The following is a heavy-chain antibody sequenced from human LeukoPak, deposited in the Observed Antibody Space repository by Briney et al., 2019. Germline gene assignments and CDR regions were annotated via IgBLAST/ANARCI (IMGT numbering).Heavy chain of an antibody. CDR1: GYSFTSYW. D-gene: IGHD3-10*01. V-gene: IGHV5-10-1*01. CDR2: IDPSDSYT. J-gene: IGHJ5*02. Sequence: GESLKVSCEGSGYSFTSYWISWVRQMPGKGLEWMVRIDPSDSYTNYSPSFQAHVTISADKSISTAYLQWSSLKASDAAMYYCARLGGSGSYYRSEDWFDPWGQGTLVTVSS. CDR3: ARLGGSGSYYRSEDWFDP.